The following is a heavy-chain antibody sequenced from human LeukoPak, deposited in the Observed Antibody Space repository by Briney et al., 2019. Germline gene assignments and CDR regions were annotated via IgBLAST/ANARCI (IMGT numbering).Heavy chain of an antibody. J-gene: IGHJ4*02. D-gene: IGHD2-21*02. CDR3: AKGGGIVVVTASFDY. CDR2: ISDDGSNK. V-gene: IGHV3-30*18. CDR1: GFTFSSYA. Sequence: GGSLRLSCAASGFTFSSYAMSWVRQAPGKGLEWVAVISDDGSNKYYADSVKGRFTISRDNSKNTLYLQMNSLSAEDTAVYYCAKGGGIVVVTASFDYWGQGTLVTVSS.